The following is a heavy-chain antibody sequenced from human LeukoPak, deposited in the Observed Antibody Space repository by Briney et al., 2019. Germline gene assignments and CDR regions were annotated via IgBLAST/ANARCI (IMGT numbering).Heavy chain of an antibody. CDR3: AREYYDNNRRDYFDY. J-gene: IGHJ4*02. V-gene: IGHV1-18*01. CDR2: ISAYNGNT. Sequence: GASVKVSCKASGYTFTTYGVSWVRQAPGQGLEWMGWISAYNGNTNYAQKLQGRVTTTTDTSTSTAYMELRSLRSDDTAVYYCAREYYDNNRRDYFDYWGQGTLVTVSS. D-gene: IGHD3-22*01. CDR1: GYTFTTYG.